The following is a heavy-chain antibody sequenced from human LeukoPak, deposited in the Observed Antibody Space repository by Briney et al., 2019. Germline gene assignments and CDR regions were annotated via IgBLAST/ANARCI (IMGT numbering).Heavy chain of an antibody. D-gene: IGHD6-19*01. CDR2: FYYSGST. J-gene: IGHJ4*02. V-gene: IGHV4-39*01. CDR3: ARLRSVGGVAVAGYFFDY. Sequence: PSETLSLTCTVSGGSITSSSFYWGWIRQPPGKGLEWIGSFYYSGSTYYNPSLKSRVTISADTSKNQLSLKLPSVTAADTAVYYCARLRSVGGVAVAGYFFDYWGQGTLVTVSS. CDR1: GGSITSSSFY.